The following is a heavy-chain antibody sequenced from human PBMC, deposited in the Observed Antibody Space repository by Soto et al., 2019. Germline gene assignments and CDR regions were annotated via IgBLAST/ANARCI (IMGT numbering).Heavy chain of an antibody. Sequence: PGGSLRLSCAAYGFIFSSYGMHWVRQAPGKGLGWVAVLSNDGSNKYYADSVKGRFTISRDNSKNTLYLQMNSLGAEDTAVYYCAKGGSSSWFGPWFDPWGQGTLVTVSS. CDR3: AKGGSSSWFGPWFDP. CDR2: LSNDGSNK. V-gene: IGHV3-30*18. J-gene: IGHJ5*02. D-gene: IGHD6-13*01. CDR1: GFIFSSYG.